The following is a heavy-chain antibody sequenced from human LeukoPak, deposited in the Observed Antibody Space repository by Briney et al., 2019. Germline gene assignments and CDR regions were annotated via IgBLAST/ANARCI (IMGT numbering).Heavy chain of an antibody. CDR2: IIPIFAIA. V-gene: IGHV1-69*04. CDR1: GCTFSSYA. J-gene: IGHJ3*02. D-gene: IGHD3-22*01. Sequence: ASVNVSCKASGCTFSSYAIILVRQAPGQGLEWVGRIIPIFAIANFAQKFQGRVTINAAKSTSTAYKALSRLRSEHTAVYFCARQGYYYDRSDDFDIWGQGTMVTVSS. CDR3: ARQGYYYDRSDDFDI.